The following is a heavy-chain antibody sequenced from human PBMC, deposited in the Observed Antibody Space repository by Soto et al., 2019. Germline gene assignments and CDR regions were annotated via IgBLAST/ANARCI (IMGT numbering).Heavy chain of an antibody. D-gene: IGHD6-19*01. CDR3: SRRRGGAVPPYYYYYGMDL. Sequence: SETLSLTCTASGGSISTENYYWSWVRQHPGKALEWIGYIYHSGRTFYNLSLKSRGTISVDTSKNQFTLNLISVTAADTALYFCSRRRGGAVPPYYYYYGMDLWGKGTTVTVS. J-gene: IGHJ6*04. CDR2: IYHSGRT. V-gene: IGHV4-30-4*01. CDR1: GGSISTENYY.